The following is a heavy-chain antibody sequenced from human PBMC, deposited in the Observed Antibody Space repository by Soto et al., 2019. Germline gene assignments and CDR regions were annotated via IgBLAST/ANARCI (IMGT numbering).Heavy chain of an antibody. CDR3: ARSVAVPGAHIDY. CDR2: VYYTGST. CDR1: GGSIGGSY. Sequence: VTLSLTCSVSGGSIGGSYWSWIRQSPGKGLEWLGYVYYTGSTNYSPSLRSRVSISVDTSKNEFSLRLSSVTAADTAVYFCARSVAVPGAHIDYWGQGTQVTVSS. V-gene: IGHV4-59*01. J-gene: IGHJ4*02. D-gene: IGHD6-19*01.